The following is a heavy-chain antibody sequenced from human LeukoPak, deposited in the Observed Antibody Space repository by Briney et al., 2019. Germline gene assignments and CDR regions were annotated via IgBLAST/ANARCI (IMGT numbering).Heavy chain of an antibody. CDR1: GYTFTSYG. CDR3: ARVYCDGDCRSPYDY. J-gene: IGHJ4*02. V-gene: IGHV1-18*01. Sequence: ASVKVSCKASGYTFTSYGISWVRQAPGQGLEWMGWISAYNGNTNYAQKLQGRVTMTTDTSTSTAYMELRSLRSDDTAVYYCARVYCDGDCRSPYDYWGQGTLVTVSS. D-gene: IGHD2-21*02. CDR2: ISAYNGNT.